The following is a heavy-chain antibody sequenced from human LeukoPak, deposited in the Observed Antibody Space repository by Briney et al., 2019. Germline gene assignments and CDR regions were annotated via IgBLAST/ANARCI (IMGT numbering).Heavy chain of an antibody. CDR2: IRSKAYGGTT. V-gene: IGHV3-49*04. J-gene: IGHJ4*02. CDR3: TRADLYYDSSGYSDY. CDR1: GFTFSSYW. Sequence: PGGSLRLSCAASGFTFSSYWMSWVRQAPGKGLEWVGFIRSKAYGGTTEYAASVKGRFTISRDDSKSIAYLQMNSLKTEDTAVYYCTRADLYYDSSGYSDYWGQGTLVTVSS. D-gene: IGHD3-22*01.